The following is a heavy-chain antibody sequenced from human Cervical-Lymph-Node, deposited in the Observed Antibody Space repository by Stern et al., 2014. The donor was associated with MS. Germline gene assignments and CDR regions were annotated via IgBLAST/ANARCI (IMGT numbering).Heavy chain of an antibody. CDR1: GFTFSSYS. D-gene: IGHD4-23*01. J-gene: IGHJ4*02. V-gene: IGHV3-21*01. Sequence: EEQLLESGGGLVKPGGSLRLSCAASGFTFSSYSMNWVRQAPGQGLEWVAAISSGGSSIYYADSLKGRFTISRDNAKNSLYLQMNSLRAEDTAVYYCARGRGGNYRYYFDYWGQGTLVTVSS. CDR3: ARGRGGNYRYYFDY. CDR2: ISSGGSSI.